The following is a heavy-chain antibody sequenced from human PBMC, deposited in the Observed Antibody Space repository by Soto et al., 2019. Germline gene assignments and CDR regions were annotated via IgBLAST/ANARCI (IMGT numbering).Heavy chain of an antibody. CDR2: ISYDGSNK. Sequence: QVQLVESGGGVVQPGRSLRLSCAASGFTFSSYAMHWVRQAPGKGLAWVAVISYDGSNKYYADSVKGRFTISRDNSKNTLYLQMNSLRAEDTAVYYCARDGGYCSGGSCPGWFDPWGQGTLVTVSS. CDR1: GFTFSSYA. D-gene: IGHD2-15*01. J-gene: IGHJ5*02. V-gene: IGHV3-30-3*01. CDR3: ARDGGYCSGGSCPGWFDP.